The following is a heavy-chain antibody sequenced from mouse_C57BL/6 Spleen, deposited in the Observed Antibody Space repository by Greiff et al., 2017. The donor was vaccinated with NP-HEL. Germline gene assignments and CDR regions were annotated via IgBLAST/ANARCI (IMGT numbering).Heavy chain of an antibody. CDR3: VRHEAHYYGSSYWYFDV. V-gene: IGHV10-1*01. D-gene: IGHD1-1*01. J-gene: IGHJ1*03. Sequence: EVQGVESGGGLVQPKGSLKLSCAASGFSFNTYAMNWVRQAPGKGLEWVARIRSKSNNYATYYADSVKDRFTISRDDSESMLYLQMNNLKTEDTAMYYCVRHEAHYYGSSYWYFDVWGTGTTVTVSS. CDR2: IRSKSNNYAT. CDR1: GFSFNTYA.